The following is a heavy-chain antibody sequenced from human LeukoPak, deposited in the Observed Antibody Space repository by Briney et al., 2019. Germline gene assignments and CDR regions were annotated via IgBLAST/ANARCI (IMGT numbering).Heavy chain of an antibody. CDR1: GGSVSDYY. Sequence: SGTLSLTCTVSGGSVSDYYWSWIRQSPGKGLEWIGYIYYTGSTNYNPSLKSRVTISADTSKNEFPLKLNSVTAADTAVYYCASRKLGNDYWGQGTLVTVSS. V-gene: IGHV4-59*02. J-gene: IGHJ4*02. CDR2: IYYTGST. CDR3: ASRKLGNDY. D-gene: IGHD7-27*01.